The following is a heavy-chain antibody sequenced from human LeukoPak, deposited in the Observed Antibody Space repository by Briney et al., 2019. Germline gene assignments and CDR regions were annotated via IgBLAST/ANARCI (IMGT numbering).Heavy chain of an antibody. CDR1: GFTFDDYG. CDR2: INWNGGST. V-gene: IGHV3-20*04. J-gene: IGHJ4*02. Sequence: PGGSLRLSCAASGFTFDDYGMSWVRQAPGKGLEWVSGINWNGGSTGYADSVKGRFTISRDNAKNSLYLQMNSLRAENTALYYFARVRVDYGPYWYYFDYWGQGTLVTVSS. CDR3: ARVRVDYGPYWYYFDY. D-gene: IGHD4-17*01.